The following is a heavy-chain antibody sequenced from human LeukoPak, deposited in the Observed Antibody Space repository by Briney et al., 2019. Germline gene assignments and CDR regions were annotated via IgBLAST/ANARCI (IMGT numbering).Heavy chain of an antibody. D-gene: IGHD6-19*01. Sequence: GGSLRLSCAASGFTFSSYAMSWVRQAPGKGLQWVLSISGSGSTTYYADSVKGRFTISRDNSKNTLYLQMNSLRAEDTAVYYCAKVIGSSGWSGPYFDYWGQGTLVTVSS. CDR2: ISGSGSTT. CDR3: AKVIGSSGWSGPYFDY. J-gene: IGHJ4*02. CDR1: GFTFSSYA. V-gene: IGHV3-23*01.